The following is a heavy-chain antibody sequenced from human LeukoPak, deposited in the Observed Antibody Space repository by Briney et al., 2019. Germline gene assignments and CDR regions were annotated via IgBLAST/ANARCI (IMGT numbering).Heavy chain of an antibody. V-gene: IGHV3-23*01. Sequence: GGSLRLSCAASGFTFSSFAMSWVRQAPGKGLEWVSETSSSGGSTYYADSVKGRFTISRDNSKNTLYLLMNSLRAEDTAVYYCANPGRSTTSGYWGPGILVTVSS. J-gene: IGHJ4*02. CDR3: ANPGRSTTSGY. CDR1: GFTFSSFA. CDR2: TSSSGGST. D-gene: IGHD2/OR15-2a*01.